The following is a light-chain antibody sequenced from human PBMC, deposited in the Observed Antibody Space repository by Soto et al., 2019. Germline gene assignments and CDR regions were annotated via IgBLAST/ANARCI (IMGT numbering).Light chain of an antibody. Sequence: QSVLTQPPSASGTPGQRVTIFCFGTSSNFGSNSVNWYQQLPGTAPKLLIYSTNQRPSGVPDRFSGSKSDTSASLAISGLQSEDEADYYCAAWDDSLNGEVVFGGGTKVTVL. J-gene: IGLJ2*01. CDR3: AAWDDSLNGEVV. CDR1: SSNFGSNS. CDR2: STN. V-gene: IGLV1-44*01.